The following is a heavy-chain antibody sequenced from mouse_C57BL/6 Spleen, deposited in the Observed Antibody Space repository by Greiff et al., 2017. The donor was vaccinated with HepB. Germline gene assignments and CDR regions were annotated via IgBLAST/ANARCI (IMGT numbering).Heavy chain of an antibody. J-gene: IGHJ1*03. D-gene: IGHD2-3*01. Sequence: QVQLQQSDAELVKPGASVKISCKVSGYTFTDHTIHWMKQRPEQGLEWIGYIYPRDGSTKYNEKFKGKATLTADKSSSTAYMQLNSLTSEDSAVYFCARGGWLLRVDWYFDVWGTGTTVTVSS. CDR2: IYPRDGST. CDR3: ARGGWLLRVDWYFDV. CDR1: GYTFTDHT. V-gene: IGHV1-78*01.